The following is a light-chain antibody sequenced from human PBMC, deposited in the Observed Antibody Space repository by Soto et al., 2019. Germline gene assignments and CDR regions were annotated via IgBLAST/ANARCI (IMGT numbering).Light chain of an antibody. Sequence: QSVLTQPRSVSGSPGQSVTISCTGTSSDVGGYNFVSWCQHHPGKAPKLMIYNVIQRPSGVPDRFSASKSGNTASLTISGLQAEDEADYYCCSYAGSYTYVFGTGTKLTVL. V-gene: IGLV2-11*01. CDR1: SSDVGGYNF. CDR2: NVI. J-gene: IGLJ1*01. CDR3: CSYAGSYTYV.